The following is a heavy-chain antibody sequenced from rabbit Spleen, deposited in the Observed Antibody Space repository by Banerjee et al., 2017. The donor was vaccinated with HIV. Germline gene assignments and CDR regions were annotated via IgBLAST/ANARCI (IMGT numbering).Heavy chain of an antibody. CDR1: GFSFSNSDY. CDR3: ARDAANSFSSYDMGL. J-gene: IGHJ6*01. D-gene: IGHD6-1*01. Sequence: QEQLVESGGGLVQPEGSLTLTCTASGFSFSNSDYMCWVRLAPGKGLEWISCIATSSAGFTYSATWAKGRCTCSKTSSTTVTLQMTSLTVTDTATYFCARDAANSFSSYDMGLWGQGTLVTVS. CDR2: IATSSAGFT. V-gene: IGHV1S45*01.